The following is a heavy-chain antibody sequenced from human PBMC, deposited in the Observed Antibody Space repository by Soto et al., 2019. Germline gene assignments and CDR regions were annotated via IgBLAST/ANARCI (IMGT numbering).Heavy chain of an antibody. V-gene: IGHV4-31*03. CDR3: ARSPGYYFDY. Sequence: SETLSLTCTVSGGSIGSGGYYWSWIRQHPGKGLEWIGYIYYSGITYYNPSLKSRVTISVDTSKNQFSLKLSSVTAADTAVYYCARSPGYYFDYWGQGTLVTVFS. CDR1: GGSIGSGGYY. J-gene: IGHJ4*02. CDR2: IYYSGIT.